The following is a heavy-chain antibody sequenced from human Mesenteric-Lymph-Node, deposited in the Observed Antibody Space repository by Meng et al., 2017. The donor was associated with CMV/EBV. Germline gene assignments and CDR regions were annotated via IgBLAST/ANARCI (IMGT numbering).Heavy chain of an antibody. D-gene: IGHD1-14*01. Sequence: GESLKISCAASGFTFSSYSMNWVRQAPGKGLEWVASISSSSSYIYYADSAKGRFTISRDNAKNSLYLQMNSLRAEDTAVYYCAKLMSGEGYWGQGTLVTVSS. CDR2: ISSSSSYI. V-gene: IGHV3-21*01. CDR3: AKLMSGEGY. CDR1: GFTFSSYS. J-gene: IGHJ4*02.